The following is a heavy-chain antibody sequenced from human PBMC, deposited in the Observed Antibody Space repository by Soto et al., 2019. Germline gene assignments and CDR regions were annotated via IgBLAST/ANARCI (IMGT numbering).Heavy chain of an antibody. CDR2: MSDSWCT. V-gene: IGHV4-39*01. Sequence: PSETLSLTCTVSGGSIIISSYYWGLIRQPPGKGLEWIGSMSDSWCTYYNPSLKSRVTISADTPRNQFSLKLRAVTAADTSVYYCVRGHGCITNFGDRGLFSYRGQGALVTGSS. D-gene: IGHD3-3*01. J-gene: IGHJ4*02. CDR1: GGSIIISSYY. CDR3: VRGHGCITNFGDRGLFSY.